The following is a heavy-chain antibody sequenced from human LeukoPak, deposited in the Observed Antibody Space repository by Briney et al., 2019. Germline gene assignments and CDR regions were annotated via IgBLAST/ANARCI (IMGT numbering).Heavy chain of an antibody. J-gene: IGHJ6*02. D-gene: IGHD3-3*01. CDR2: IDPSDSYT. CDR3: ARHGDTIFGVVPSSDYYYGMDV. V-gene: IGHV5-10-1*01. Sequence: GESLKISCKGSGYSFTSYWISWVRQMPGKGLEWMGRIDPSDSYTNYSPSFQGHVTTSADKSISTAYLQWSSLKASDTAMYYCARHGDTIFGVVPSSDYYYGMDVWGQGTTVTVSS. CDR1: GYSFTSYW.